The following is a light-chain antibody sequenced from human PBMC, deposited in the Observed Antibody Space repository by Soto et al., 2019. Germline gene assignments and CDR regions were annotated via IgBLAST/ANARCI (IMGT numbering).Light chain of an antibody. CDR2: GAS. CDR3: QQYNNWPPVT. CDR1: QSVSSN. J-gene: IGKJ1*01. V-gene: IGKV3-15*01. Sequence: IFMTQSPATLSVSPGERATLSCRASQSVSSNLAWYQQKPGQAPRLLIYGASTRATGIPARFSGSGSGTEFTLTISSLQSEDFAVYYCQQYNNWPPVTFGQGTKVDIK.